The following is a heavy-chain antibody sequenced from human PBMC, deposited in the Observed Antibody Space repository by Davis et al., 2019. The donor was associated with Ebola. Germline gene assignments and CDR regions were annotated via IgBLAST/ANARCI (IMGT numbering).Heavy chain of an antibody. CDR2: ISTTGGTI. CDR3: ARDPLNGLPVYYMDV. J-gene: IGHJ6*03. D-gene: IGHD4-11*01. Sequence: GESLKISCVASGFTLNAHHMNWLRQAPGKVLEWVAHISTTGGTIYYADSVKGRFTISRGNANNSLYLQMNSLTMDDTALYFCARDPLNGLPVYYMDVWGKGTTVTVSS. CDR1: GFTLNAHH. V-gene: IGHV3-11*04.